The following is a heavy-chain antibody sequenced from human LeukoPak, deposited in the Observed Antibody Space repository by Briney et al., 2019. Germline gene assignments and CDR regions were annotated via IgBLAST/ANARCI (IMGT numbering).Heavy chain of an antibody. J-gene: IGHJ6*03. CDR3: ARGGITMVRGVRHHYYYMDV. V-gene: IGHV3-30*02. D-gene: IGHD3-10*01. CDR2: IRYDGSNK. Sequence: GGSLRLSCAASGFTFSSYGMHWVRQAPGKGLEWVAFIRYDGSNKYYADSVKGRFTISRDNSKNTLYLQMNSLRAEDTAVYYCARGGITMVRGVRHHYYYMDVWGKGTTVTVSS. CDR1: GFTFSSYG.